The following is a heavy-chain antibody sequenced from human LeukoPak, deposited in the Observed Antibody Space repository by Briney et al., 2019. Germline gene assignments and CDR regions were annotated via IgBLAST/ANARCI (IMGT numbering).Heavy chain of an antibody. J-gene: IGHJ4*02. CDR1: GFTVSSNY. CDR3: ARDERGYSYGSFDY. CDR2: IYSGGST. D-gene: IGHD5-18*01. V-gene: IGHV3-66*01. Sequence: QTGGSLRLSCAASGFTVSSNYMSWVRQAPGKGLEWVSVIYSGGSTYYADSVKGRFTISRDNSKNTLYLQMNSLRAEDTAVYYCARDERGYSYGSFDYWGQGTLVTVSS.